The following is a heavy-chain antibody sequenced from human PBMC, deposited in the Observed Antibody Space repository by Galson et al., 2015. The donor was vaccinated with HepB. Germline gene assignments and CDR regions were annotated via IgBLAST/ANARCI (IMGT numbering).Heavy chain of an antibody. Sequence: SVKVSCKASGYTFTSYAMHWVRQAPGQRLEWMGWINAGNGNTKYSQKFQGRVTITRDTSASTAYMELSSLRSEDTAVYYCARDFDSSSWYNWFDPWGQGTLVTASS. J-gene: IGHJ5*02. CDR2: INAGNGNT. CDR1: GYTFTSYA. V-gene: IGHV1-3*01. D-gene: IGHD6-13*01. CDR3: ARDFDSSSWYNWFDP.